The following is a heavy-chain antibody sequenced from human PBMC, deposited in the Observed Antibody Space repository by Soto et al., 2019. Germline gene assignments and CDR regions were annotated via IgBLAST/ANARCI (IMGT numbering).Heavy chain of an antibody. CDR2: IYYSGST. Sequence: SETLSLTCTVSGGSISSGGYYWSWIRQHPGKGLEWIGYIYYSGSTYYNPSLKSRVTISVDTSKNQFSLKLSSVTAADTAVYYCARAVTYYDFWSGYYTAHTHYYYYGMDVWGQGTTVTVSS. CDR3: ARAVTYYDFWSGYYTAHTHYYYYGMDV. V-gene: IGHV4-31*03. D-gene: IGHD3-3*01. CDR1: GGSISSGGYY. J-gene: IGHJ6*02.